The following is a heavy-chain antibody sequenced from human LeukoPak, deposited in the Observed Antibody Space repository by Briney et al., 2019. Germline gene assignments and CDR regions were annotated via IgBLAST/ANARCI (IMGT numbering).Heavy chain of an antibody. J-gene: IGHJ5*02. Sequence: GGSLRLSCAASGFTFSSYSMNWVRQAPGKGLEWVSSISSSSSYIYYADSVKGRFTISRDNAKNSLYLQMNSLRAEDTAVYYCAREEFSLEPIVVVPANWFDPWGQGTLVTVSS. V-gene: IGHV3-21*01. CDR2: ISSSSSYI. CDR1: GFTFSSYS. D-gene: IGHD2-2*01. CDR3: AREEFSLEPIVVVPANWFDP.